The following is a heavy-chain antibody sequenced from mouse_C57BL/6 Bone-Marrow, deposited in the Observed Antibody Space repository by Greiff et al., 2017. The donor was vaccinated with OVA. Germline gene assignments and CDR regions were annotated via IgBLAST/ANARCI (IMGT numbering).Heavy chain of an antibody. Sequence: EVQLQQSGAELVKPGASVKLSCTASGFNIKAYYMHWVKQRTEQGLEWIGRIDPEDGETKYAPKFKGKATITADTSSNTAYLQLSSLTSEDTAVYYCASSRSDYAMDYWGQGTSVTVSS. J-gene: IGHJ4*01. V-gene: IGHV14-2*01. CDR3: ASSRSDYAMDY. CDR2: IDPEDGET. CDR1: GFNIKAYY.